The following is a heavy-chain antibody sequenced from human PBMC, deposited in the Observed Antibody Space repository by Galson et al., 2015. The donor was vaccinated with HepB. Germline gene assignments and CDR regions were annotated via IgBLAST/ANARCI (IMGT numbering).Heavy chain of an antibody. CDR2: ISSSSSYT. V-gene: IGHV3-11*06. CDR3: ARVTPSGSSSWYMRSPYYYYGMDV. J-gene: IGHJ6*02. CDR1: GFTFSDYY. D-gene: IGHD6-13*01. Sequence: SLRLSCAASGFTFSDYYMSWIRQAPGKGLEWVSYISSSSSYTNYADSVKGRFTISRDNAKNSLYLQMNSLRAEDTAVYYCARVTPSGSSSWYMRSPYYYYGMDVWGQGTTVTVSS.